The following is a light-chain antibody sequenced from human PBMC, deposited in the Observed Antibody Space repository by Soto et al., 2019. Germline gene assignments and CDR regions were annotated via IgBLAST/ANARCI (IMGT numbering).Light chain of an antibody. Sequence: EIVMTQSPATLSLSPGERAALSCRASQGISSELAWHQQKPGQPPRLLIYGASTRATGVPARFAGSGSGSGFTLSISGLQSEDCAVYYCQQGHNWPLTFGQGTRLEI. CDR2: GAS. CDR1: QGISSE. CDR3: QQGHNWPLT. V-gene: IGKV3-15*01. J-gene: IGKJ2*01.